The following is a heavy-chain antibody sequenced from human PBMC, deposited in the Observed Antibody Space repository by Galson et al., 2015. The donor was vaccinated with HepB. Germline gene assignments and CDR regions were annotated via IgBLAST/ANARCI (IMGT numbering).Heavy chain of an antibody. V-gene: IGHV1-18*04. J-gene: IGHJ5*02. Sequence: SVKVSCKASGYTFTSDGITWVRQAPGQGLEWMGWISVYSGYTNYAQKFQGRVTLTTDTSTSTACMEVTNLRFDDTAVYFCARVGGDSVVSNWFDPWGQGTLVTV. D-gene: IGHD3-10*01. CDR3: ARVGGDSVVSNWFDP. CDR2: ISVYSGYT. CDR1: GYTFTSDG.